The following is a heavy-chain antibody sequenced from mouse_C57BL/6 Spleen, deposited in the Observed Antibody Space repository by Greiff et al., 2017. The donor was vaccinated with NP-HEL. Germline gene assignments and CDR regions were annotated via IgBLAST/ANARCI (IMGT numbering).Heavy chain of an antibody. D-gene: IGHD1-1*01. CDR1: GYTFTSYW. Sequence: VQLQQPGAELVRPGSSVKLSCKASGYTFTSYWMHWVKQRPIQGLEWIGNIDPSDSETPYNQKFKDKATLTVDKSSSTAYMQLSSLTSEDSAVYYCARFYYYGSSYWYFDVWGTGTTVTVSS. V-gene: IGHV1-52*01. J-gene: IGHJ1*03. CDR2: IDPSDSET. CDR3: ARFYYYGSSYWYFDV.